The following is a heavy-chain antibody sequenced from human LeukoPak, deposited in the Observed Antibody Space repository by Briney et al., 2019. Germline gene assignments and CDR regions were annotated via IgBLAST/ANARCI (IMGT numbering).Heavy chain of an antibody. J-gene: IGHJ5*02. D-gene: IGHD1-26*01. CDR2: IHSNGYT. CDR3: TKREGPMSGSYDYFDP. CDR1: GGSISGYY. Sequence: SETLSLTCTVPGGSISGYYWSWIRQTPGQGLEWIAYIHSNGYTNYNPSLKSRVTISVDTSKNQFSLKVTSVTAADTAMYYCTKREGPMSGSYDYFDPWGQGTLVTVS. V-gene: IGHV4-4*09.